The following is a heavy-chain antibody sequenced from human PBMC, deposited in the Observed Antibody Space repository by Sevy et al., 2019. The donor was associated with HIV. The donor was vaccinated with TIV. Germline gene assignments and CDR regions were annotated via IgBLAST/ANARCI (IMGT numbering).Heavy chain of an antibody. V-gene: IGHV1-2*02. CDR1: GYTFTGYY. CDR2: INPNSGGT. J-gene: IGHJ4*02. Sequence: ASVKVSCKASGYTFTGYYMHWVRQAPGQGLEWMGWINPNSGGTNYAQKFQGRVTMTRDRSISTAYMELSRLRSDDTAVYYCARVRGVGATTLACWGQGTLVTVSS. D-gene: IGHD1-26*01. CDR3: ARVRGVGATTLAC.